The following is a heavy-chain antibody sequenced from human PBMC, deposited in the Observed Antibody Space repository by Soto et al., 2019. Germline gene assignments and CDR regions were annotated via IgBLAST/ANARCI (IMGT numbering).Heavy chain of an antibody. CDR2: MLSGGRT. CDR3: ARGPGHGLDV. V-gene: IGHV3-53*01. D-gene: IGHD1-1*01. J-gene: IGHJ6*02. Sequence: EVQLVESGGGLIQPGGSLRISCAASGFNVSHNYMSWVRQPPGKGLEWVAIMLSGGRTYYADSVKGRFTISRDNSKNTLYFQMHSLRAEDTAVYYCARGPGHGLDVWGQGTTVIVSS. CDR1: GFNVSHNY.